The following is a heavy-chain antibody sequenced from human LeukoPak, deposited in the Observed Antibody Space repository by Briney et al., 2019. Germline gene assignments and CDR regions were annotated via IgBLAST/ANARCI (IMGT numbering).Heavy chain of an antibody. CDR2: IKSKTDDGTT. V-gene: IGHV3-15*01. D-gene: IGHD2-21*02. CDR1: GFTFTNAW. J-gene: IGHJ4*02. CDR3: TTLSVVVTQ. Sequence: PGGSLRLSCAASGFTFTNAWMSWVRQAPGKGLEWVGRIKSKTDDGTTDYAAPVKGRFTISRDDSKNTLYLQMDSLKTEDTAVYYCTTLSVVVTQWGQGTLVTVSS.